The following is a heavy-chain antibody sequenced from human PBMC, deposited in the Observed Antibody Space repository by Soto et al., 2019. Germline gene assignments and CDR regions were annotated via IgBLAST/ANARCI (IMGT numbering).Heavy chain of an antibody. CDR2: IYYSGGT. D-gene: IGHD2-8*01. Sequence: PSETLSLTCTVSGGSISTYYWGWIRQPPGKGLEWIAYIYYSGGTNYNPSLKSRVTMSVDTSKNQFSLKLSSVTAADTAVYYCARLMVYAGGIDFWGQGTLVTVSS. CDR1: GGSISTYY. V-gene: IGHV4-59*08. CDR3: ARLMVYAGGIDF. J-gene: IGHJ4*02.